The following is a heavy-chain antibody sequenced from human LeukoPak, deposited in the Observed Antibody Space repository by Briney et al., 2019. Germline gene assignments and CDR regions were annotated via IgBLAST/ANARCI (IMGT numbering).Heavy chain of an antibody. CDR3: AKEQWLVEKYYYYYYMDV. Sequence: GGSLRLSCVASGLTFSSYGMGWVRQAPGKGLEWVAVISYDGSNKYYADSVKGRFTISRDNSKNTLYLQMNSLRAEDTAVYYCAKEQWLVEKYYYYYYMDVWGKGTTVTVSS. D-gene: IGHD6-19*01. CDR2: ISYDGSNK. V-gene: IGHV3-30*18. CDR1: GLTFSSYG. J-gene: IGHJ6*03.